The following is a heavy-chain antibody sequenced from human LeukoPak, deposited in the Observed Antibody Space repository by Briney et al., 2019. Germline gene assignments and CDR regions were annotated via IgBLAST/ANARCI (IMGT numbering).Heavy chain of an antibody. Sequence: SQTLSLTCTVSGGSISSGGYYWSWIRQHPGKGLEWIGYIYYSGSTYYNPSFKSRVTISVDTSKNQFSLKLSSVTAADTAVYYCAREGDDEGYCSGGSCYSFDPWGQGTLVTVSS. CDR1: GGSISSGGYY. D-gene: IGHD2-15*01. J-gene: IGHJ5*02. CDR3: AREGDDEGYCSGGSCYSFDP. CDR2: IYYSGST. V-gene: IGHV4-31*03.